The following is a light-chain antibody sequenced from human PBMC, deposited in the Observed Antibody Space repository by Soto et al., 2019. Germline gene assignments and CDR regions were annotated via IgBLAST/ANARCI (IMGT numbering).Light chain of an antibody. V-gene: IGKV1-5*03. J-gene: IGKJ4*01. Sequence: DIQMTQSPSTLSASVGDRVTITCRASQSISSWLAWYQQKPGKAPKVLIYKASSLESGVPSRFSGSGSGTEFTHTISSLQPDDFATYYCQQYNSYPFTFGGGTKVEIK. CDR2: KAS. CDR1: QSISSW. CDR3: QQYNSYPFT.